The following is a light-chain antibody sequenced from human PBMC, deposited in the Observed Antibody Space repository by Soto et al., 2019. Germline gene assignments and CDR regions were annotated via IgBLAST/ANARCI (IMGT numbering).Light chain of an antibody. CDR3: AAWDDSLNGVV. CDR1: SSNIGRNT. Sequence: QSVLTQPPSASGTPGQRVTISCSGSSSNIGRNTVNWYQQLPGTAPKLLIYSNNQRPSGVPDRFSGSKSGTSASLAISGLQSEDEAEYYCAAWDDSLNGVVFGGATQLTVL. J-gene: IGLJ2*01. V-gene: IGLV1-44*01. CDR2: SNN.